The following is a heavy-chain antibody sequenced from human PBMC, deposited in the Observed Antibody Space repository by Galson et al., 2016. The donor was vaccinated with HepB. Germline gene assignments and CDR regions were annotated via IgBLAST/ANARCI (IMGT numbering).Heavy chain of an antibody. D-gene: IGHD4-17*01. CDR1: GFTFSSYS. CDR2: ISGSSTSI. Sequence: SLRLSCAASGFTFSSYSMNWVRQAPGKGLAWVSYISGSSTSIIYADSVKGRYTISRDNAKNSLYLQMNSLRDEDTAAYYCARDKTYADYDGLFDYWGQGTLVTVSS. J-gene: IGHJ4*02. CDR3: ARDKTYADYDGLFDY. V-gene: IGHV3-48*02.